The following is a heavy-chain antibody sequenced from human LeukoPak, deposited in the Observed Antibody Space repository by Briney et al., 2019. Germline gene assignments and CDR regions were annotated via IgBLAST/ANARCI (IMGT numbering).Heavy chain of an antibody. CDR3: ARGNSGPLDY. J-gene: IGHJ4*02. CDR2: IYYSGST. D-gene: IGHD4-23*01. CDR1: GDSISSYY. Sequence: PSETLSLTCTVSGDSISSYYWSWIRQPPGKGLEWIGYIYYSGSTNYNPSLKSRVTISVDTSKNQFSLKLSSVTAADTAVYYCARGNSGPLDYWGQGTLVTVSS. V-gene: IGHV4-59*01.